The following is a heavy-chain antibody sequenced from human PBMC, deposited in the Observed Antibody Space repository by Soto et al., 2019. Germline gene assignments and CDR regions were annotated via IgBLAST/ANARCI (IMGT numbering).Heavy chain of an antibody. CDR3: ARERGGYGLFDS. CDR2: IYPSGMP. V-gene: IGHV4-30-2*01. CDR1: GGSISNAAYS. Sequence: PSETLFLTCTVSGGSISNAAYSWSWIRQPPGKGLEWIGYIYPSGMPFYNPSLRSRVTISIDRSNDQFSLNLKSVTAADTAVYYCARERGGYGLFDSWGQGTLVTVSS. J-gene: IGHJ4*02. D-gene: IGHD5-18*01.